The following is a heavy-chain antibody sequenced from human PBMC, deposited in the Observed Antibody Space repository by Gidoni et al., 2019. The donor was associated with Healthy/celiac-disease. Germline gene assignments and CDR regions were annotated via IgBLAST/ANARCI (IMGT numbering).Heavy chain of an antibody. V-gene: IGHV3-33*01. D-gene: IGHD3-22*01. J-gene: IGHJ3*02. Sequence: QVQLVESGGGVVQPGRSMRLSCAAAGFTCSSYGMHWVSQAPGKGLEWVAVIWYDGSNKYYADSVKGRFTISRDNSKNTLYLQMNSLRAEDTAVYYCARIHDSSGYYDPHTQRWNGAFDIWGQGTMVTVSS. CDR3: ARIHDSSGYYDPHTQRWNGAFDI. CDR1: GFTCSSYG. CDR2: IWYDGSNK.